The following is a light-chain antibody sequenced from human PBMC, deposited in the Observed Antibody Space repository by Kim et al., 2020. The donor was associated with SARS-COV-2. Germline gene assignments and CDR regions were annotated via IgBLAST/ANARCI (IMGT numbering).Light chain of an antibody. CDR2: RDD. Sequence: RQTAPLTCIGNSNYVGNEGAAWLQQHQGHPPKLLLHRDDNLPQWISERLSASTSGNTASLTITGLQPEDEAAYYCPAWDTSIGAWVFGGCTKLTVL. CDR3: PAWDTSIGAWV. CDR1: SNYVGNEG. V-gene: IGLV10-54*01. J-gene: IGLJ3*02.